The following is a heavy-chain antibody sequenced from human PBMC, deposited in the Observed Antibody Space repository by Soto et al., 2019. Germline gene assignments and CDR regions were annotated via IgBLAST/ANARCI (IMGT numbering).Heavy chain of an antibody. Sequence: EASVKVSCKVPGYTLTELSMHWVRQAPGKGLEWMGGFDPEDGETIYAQKFQGRVTMTEDTSTDTAYMELSSLRSEDTAVYYCATIGSKVTFTYYLYYSGQRTQVPVS. CDR2: FDPEDGET. D-gene: IGHD4-17*01. CDR3: ATIGSKVTFTYYLYY. V-gene: IGHV1-24*01. CDR1: GYTLTELS. J-gene: IGHJ4*02.